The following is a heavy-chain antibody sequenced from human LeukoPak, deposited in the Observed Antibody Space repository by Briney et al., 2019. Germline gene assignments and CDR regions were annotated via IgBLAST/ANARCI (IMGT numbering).Heavy chain of an antibody. CDR3: GRLRGAMTTVTSNFDY. CDR1: GGSIIGSTYY. CDR2: AFYSGDT. J-gene: IGHJ4*02. Sequence: SETLSLTCTVSGGSIIGSTYYWGWIRQPPGKGLEWIGSAFYSGDTYYKSSLKSRVTISVDTSKNQFSLKLSSVTAADTAVYYCGRLRGAMTTVTSNFDYWGQGTLVTVSS. D-gene: IGHD4-17*01. V-gene: IGHV4-39*01.